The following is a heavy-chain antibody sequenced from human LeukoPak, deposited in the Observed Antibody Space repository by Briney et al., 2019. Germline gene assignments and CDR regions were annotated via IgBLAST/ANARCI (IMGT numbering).Heavy chain of an antibody. CDR3: ARDWMYSSSWFTERHAFDI. Sequence: SETLSLTCTVSGGSISSGDYYWSWIRQPPGKGLEWIGYIYYSGSTYYNPSLKSRVTISVDTSKNQFSLKLSSVTAADTAVYYCARDWMYSSSWFTERHAFDIWGQGTMVTVSS. D-gene: IGHD6-13*01. J-gene: IGHJ3*02. CDR1: GGSISSGDYY. V-gene: IGHV4-30-4*01. CDR2: IYYSGST.